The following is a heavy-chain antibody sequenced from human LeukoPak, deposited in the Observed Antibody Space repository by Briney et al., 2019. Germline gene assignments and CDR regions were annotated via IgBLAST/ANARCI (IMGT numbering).Heavy chain of an antibody. CDR3: ARPARSGIYYPDDFEN. CDR1: GFTFDDYY. Sequence: GGSLRLSCTASGFTFDDYYIAWIRQPPGKGLDWVAYISSNGTATYYADSVKGRFTISRDNAKNSLYLQMDSLKDEDTAMYYCARPARSGIYYPDDFENWGQGTMVTVSS. J-gene: IGHJ3*02. CDR2: ISSNGTAT. D-gene: IGHD3-10*01. V-gene: IGHV3-11*04.